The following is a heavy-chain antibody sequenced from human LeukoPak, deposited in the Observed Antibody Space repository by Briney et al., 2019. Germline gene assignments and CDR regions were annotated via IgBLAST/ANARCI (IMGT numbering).Heavy chain of an antibody. CDR2: LYYSGST. Sequence: PSETLSLTCTVSGGSINSYYWSWVRQPPGKGLEWIGYLYYSGSTNYNPSLKSRVTISVDTSKNQFSLKLSSVTAADTAVYYYAREVHYYDSRGLQSGDAFDIWGEGTTVTVSS. CDR1: GGSINSYY. D-gene: IGHD3-22*01. V-gene: IGHV4-59*01. J-gene: IGHJ3*02. CDR3: AREVHYYDSRGLQSGDAFDI.